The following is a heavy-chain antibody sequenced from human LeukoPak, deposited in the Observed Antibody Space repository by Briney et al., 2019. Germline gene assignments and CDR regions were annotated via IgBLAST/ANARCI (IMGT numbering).Heavy chain of an antibody. J-gene: IGHJ4*02. V-gene: IGHV3-23*01. CDR2: ISGSGGGT. CDR3: GKLFYSSGMYHFDY. Sequence: GGSLRLSCATSGFTFSSSAMSWVRQPPGKGLAWVSTISGSGGGTYYADSVKGRFTISRDNSKNTLYLQMNSLRAEDTAVFYCGKLFYSSGMYHFDYWGQGTLSPSPQ. CDR1: GFTFSSSA. D-gene: IGHD3-10*01.